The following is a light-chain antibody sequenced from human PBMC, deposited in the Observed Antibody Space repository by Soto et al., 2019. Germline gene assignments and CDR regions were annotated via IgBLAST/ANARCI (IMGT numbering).Light chain of an antibody. CDR3: QKCYNTRLT. CDR2: WAS. J-gene: IGKJ4*01. V-gene: IGKV4-1*01. Sequence: DIVMTQSPDSLAVSLGERATINCKSSQSVLYSSNNKNYLAWYQQKPGQPPKLLIYWASTRESGVPDRFSGSGSGTDFTLTISSLQAEDVAVYYCQKCYNTRLTFGGGTKVDIK. CDR1: QSVLYSSNNKNY.